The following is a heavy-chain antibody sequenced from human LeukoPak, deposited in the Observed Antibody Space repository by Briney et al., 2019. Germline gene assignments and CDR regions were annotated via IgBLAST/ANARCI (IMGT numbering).Heavy chain of an antibody. CDR1: GFTFSSYA. CDR2: ISGSGGST. Sequence: GGSLRLSCAASGFTFSSYAMSWVRQAPGKGLEWVSAISGSGGSTYYADSVKGRFTISRDNSKNTLYLQMNSLRAEDTAVYYCAKDGRGYYDSSGHLWGQGTLVTVSS. V-gene: IGHV3-23*01. CDR3: AKDGRGYYDSSGHL. J-gene: IGHJ4*02. D-gene: IGHD3-22*01.